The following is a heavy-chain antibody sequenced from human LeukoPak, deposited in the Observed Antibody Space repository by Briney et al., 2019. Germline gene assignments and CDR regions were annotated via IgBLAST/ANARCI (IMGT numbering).Heavy chain of an antibody. V-gene: IGHV3-23*01. J-gene: IGHJ4*02. D-gene: IGHD2-2*01. Sequence: PGGSLRLSCAASGFTFSSYSMSWVRQAPGKGLEWVSGISGSGGSTDYADSVKGWFTISRDNSKSTLYLQMNSLRVEDTAVYYCAKDPGYQVVYCFDYWGQGTLVTVSS. CDR1: GFTFSSYS. CDR2: ISGSGGST. CDR3: AKDPGYQVVYCFDY.